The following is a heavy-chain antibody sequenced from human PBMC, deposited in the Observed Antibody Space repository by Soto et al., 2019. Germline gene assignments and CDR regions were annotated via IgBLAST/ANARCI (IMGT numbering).Heavy chain of an antibody. D-gene: IGHD5-12*01. J-gene: IGHJ6*02. CDR2: ISISKGKT. Sequence: QVQLVQSGAEVKRPGASVKVSCKASGYTFTNYDVAWVRRAPGQGLKWMGWISISKGKTYYEQSFQGRVTMTTDTVTTTGHMEVKSLRSDDTAVYYCARKGYIGNCGLDVWGQETTVTVSS. CDR3: ARKGYIGNCGLDV. V-gene: IGHV1-18*01. CDR1: GYTFTNYD.